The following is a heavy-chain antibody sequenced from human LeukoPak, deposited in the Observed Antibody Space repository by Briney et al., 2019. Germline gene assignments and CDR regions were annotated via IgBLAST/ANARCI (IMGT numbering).Heavy chain of an antibody. Sequence: SGGSRRLSCAASGFTFGSYGLHWVRQAPGKGLEWVAVISYDGSNKYYADSVKGRFTISRDNSKNTLYLQMNSLRAEDTAVYYCAKGLAYCGGDCYSSYFDYWGQGTLVTVSS. CDR3: AKGLAYCGGDCYSSYFDY. CDR1: GFTFGSYG. CDR2: ISYDGSNK. V-gene: IGHV3-30*18. J-gene: IGHJ4*02. D-gene: IGHD2-21*02.